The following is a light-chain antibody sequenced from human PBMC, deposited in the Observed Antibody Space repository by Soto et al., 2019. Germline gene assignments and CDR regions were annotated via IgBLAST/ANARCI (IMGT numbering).Light chain of an antibody. CDR1: SSDIGIYDF. CDR3: SAYAGTNDLGV. Sequence: QSALTQPPSASGSPGQSVTISCSGTSSDIGIYDFVSWYQQHPGKAPKLLIYEVSKRPSVVPDRFSGSKSGNTASLTVSDLQTEDAADYYCSAYAGTNDLGVFGGGTKVTVL. CDR2: EVS. V-gene: IGLV2-8*01. J-gene: IGLJ3*02.